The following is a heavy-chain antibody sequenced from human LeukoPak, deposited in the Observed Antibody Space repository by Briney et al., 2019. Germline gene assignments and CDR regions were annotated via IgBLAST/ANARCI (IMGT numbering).Heavy chain of an antibody. CDR2: IRYDGSNK. J-gene: IGHJ4*02. V-gene: IGHV3-30*02. Sequence: SGGSLRLSCAASGFIFSSYSMNWVRQAPGKGLEWVAFIRYDGSNKYYADSVKGRFTISRDNSKNTLYLQMNSLRAEDTAVYYCAKDALPYYYGSGSYFDYWGQGTLVTVSS. CDR3: AKDALPYYYGSGSYFDY. D-gene: IGHD3-10*01. CDR1: GFIFSSYS.